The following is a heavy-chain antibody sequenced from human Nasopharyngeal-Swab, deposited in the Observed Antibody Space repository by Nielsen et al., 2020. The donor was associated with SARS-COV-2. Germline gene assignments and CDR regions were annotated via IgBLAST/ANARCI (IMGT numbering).Heavy chain of an antibody. CDR1: GFTFSSYG. J-gene: IGHJ6*02. CDR3: AKEAGYYDILTGYYLSLGYGMDV. V-gene: IGHV3-30*18. D-gene: IGHD3-9*01. CDR2: ISYDGSNK. Sequence: GGSLRLAWAASGFTFSSYGMHWVRQAPGKWLEWVAVISYDGSNKYYADSVKGRFTISRDNSKNTLYLQMNSLRAEDTAVYYCAKEAGYYDILTGYYLSLGYGMDVWGQGTTVTVSS.